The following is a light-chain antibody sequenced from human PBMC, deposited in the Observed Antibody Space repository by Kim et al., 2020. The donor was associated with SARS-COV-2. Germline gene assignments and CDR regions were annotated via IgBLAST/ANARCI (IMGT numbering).Light chain of an antibody. CDR3: QQYGTSPTT. V-gene: IGKV3-20*01. CDR1: QRITSNY. CDR2: GAS. Sequence: SPGERATLACRASQRITSNYFAWYNQKPGQAPRLLIYGASSRATGIPDRFSGSGSGTDFTLTISRLEPDDFAVYYCQQYGTSPTTFGGGTKVDIK. J-gene: IGKJ4*01.